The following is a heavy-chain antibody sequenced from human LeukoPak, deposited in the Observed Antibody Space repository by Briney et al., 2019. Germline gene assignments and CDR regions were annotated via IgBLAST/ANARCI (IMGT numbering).Heavy chain of an antibody. V-gene: IGHV3-74*01. CDR1: GFTFTSYW. D-gene: IGHD1-14*01. CDR3: ITDLG. Sequence: GGSLRLSCATSGFTFTSYWMHWVRQVAEKGLVWLARVDHGGSGTNYADSVKGRFTISRDNAKSTVYLQMNSLRVEDTAVYYCITDLGWGQGTLVTVSS. J-gene: IGHJ4*02. CDR2: VDHGGSGT.